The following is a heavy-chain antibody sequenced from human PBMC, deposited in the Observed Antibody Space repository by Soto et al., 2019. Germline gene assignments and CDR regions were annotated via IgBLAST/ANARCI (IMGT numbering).Heavy chain of an antibody. CDR1: GGSFSGYY. CDR2: INHSGST. D-gene: IGHD3-9*01. V-gene: IGHV4-34*01. J-gene: IGHJ5*02. CDR3: ARRYWVWLLSGRSCSDT. Sequence: QVQLQQWGAGLLKPSETLSLTCAVYGGSFSGYYWSWIRQPPGKRLEWIGDINHSGSTNYNPSLKSRVTLTVTTSGPQCSLNLCSVTGAATALYCSARRYWVWLLSGRSCSDTWGQGILVTVSS.